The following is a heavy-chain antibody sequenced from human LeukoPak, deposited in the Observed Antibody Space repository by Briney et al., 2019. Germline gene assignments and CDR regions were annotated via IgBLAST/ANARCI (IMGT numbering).Heavy chain of an antibody. J-gene: IGHJ6*02. CDR3: ARGLSPYITYGMDV. V-gene: IGHV4-30-2*01. CDR2: IYHTGNT. CDR1: GASITSGDYS. D-gene: IGHD3-16*01. Sequence: SQTLSLTCAVSGASITSGDYSWNWMRQPPGKGLEWIGYIYHTGNTYYNPSLKSRVTISVDRSKNQFSLKLSSVTAADTAVYYCARGLSPYITYGMDVWGQGTTVTVSS.